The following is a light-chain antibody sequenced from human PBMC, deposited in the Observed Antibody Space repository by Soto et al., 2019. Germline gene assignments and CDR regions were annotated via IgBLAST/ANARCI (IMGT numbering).Light chain of an antibody. J-gene: IGLJ2*01. Sequence: QSVLTQPPSASGTPGQRVTIYCSGSSSNIGSNAVNWYQQLPGTAHKLVIHTNNQRPSGVPDRFSGSKSGTSASLAISGLQSEDEADYHCAAWDDSMNGLVFGGGTKLTVL. V-gene: IGLV1-44*01. CDR3: AAWDDSMNGLV. CDR1: SSNIGSNA. CDR2: TNN.